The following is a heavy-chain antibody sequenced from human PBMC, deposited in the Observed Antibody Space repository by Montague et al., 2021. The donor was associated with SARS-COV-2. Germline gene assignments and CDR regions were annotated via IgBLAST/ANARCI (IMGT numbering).Heavy chain of an antibody. V-gene: IGHV4-59*08. CDR2: LYYSGVT. J-gene: IGHJ4*02. CDR3: ARGGTRDIVLVPSALDY. CDR1: GGSINAYY. Sequence: SETLFLTCTVAGGSINAYYWTWIRQPPGKGLDWIGFLYYSGVTNYNSSLKSRVTMSLDTSKNQFSLRLSSVTAADTAVYYCARGGTRDIVLVPSALDYWGRGIPVTVSS. D-gene: IGHD2-2*01.